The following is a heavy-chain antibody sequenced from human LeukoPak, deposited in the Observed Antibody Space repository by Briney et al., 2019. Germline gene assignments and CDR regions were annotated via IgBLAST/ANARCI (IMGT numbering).Heavy chain of an antibody. V-gene: IGHV4-4*07. CDR2: IYTSGNT. J-gene: IGHJ4*02. CDR1: GASFISYY. CDR3: ARDLEAAGYFDN. D-gene: IGHD6-13*01. Sequence: PSETLFLTCTVSGASFISYYWTWIRQPAGKGLEWIGRIYTSGNTNYNPSLKSRVTMSVDTSKNQFSLKLTSVTAADTAVYYCARDLEAAGYFDNWGQGTLVTVSS.